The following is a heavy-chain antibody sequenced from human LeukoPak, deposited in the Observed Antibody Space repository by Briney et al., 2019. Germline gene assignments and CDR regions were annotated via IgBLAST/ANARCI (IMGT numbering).Heavy chain of an antibody. CDR3: ARDRGLYDSNGYYWGNYFDY. D-gene: IGHD3-22*01. CDR2: ISGSSSYI. Sequence: PGGSLRLSCAASGFTFSSYWMHWVRQAPGKGLEWVSSISGSSSYIYHADSVTGRFTISRDNAKKSLFLQMNSLRAEDTAVYYCARDRGLYDSNGYYWGNYFDYWGQGTLVTVSS. CDR1: GFTFSSYW. J-gene: IGHJ4*02. V-gene: IGHV3-21*01.